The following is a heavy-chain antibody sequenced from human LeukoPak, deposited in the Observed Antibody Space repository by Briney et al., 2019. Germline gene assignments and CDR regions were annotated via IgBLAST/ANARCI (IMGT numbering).Heavy chain of an antibody. J-gene: IGHJ3*02. CDR3: ARLGGGNSAYSYAFDI. CDR2: IYYSGTT. CDR1: GGSLSSSSYY. V-gene: IGHV4-39*01. D-gene: IGHD4-23*01. Sequence: SETLSLTCTVSGGSLSSSSYYWGWIRQPPGKGLEWNGSIYYSGTTYYNPSLKSRVTISVDTSKNQFSLKLSSVTATDTAVYYCARLGGGNSAYSYAFDIWGQGTMVTVSS.